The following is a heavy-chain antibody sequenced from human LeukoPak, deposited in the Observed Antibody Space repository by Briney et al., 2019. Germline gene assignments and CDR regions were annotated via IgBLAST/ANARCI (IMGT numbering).Heavy chain of an antibody. CDR1: GDTFSSSA. CDR2: IIPIFGTT. D-gene: IGHD3-22*01. J-gene: IGHJ4*02. CDR3: ARGRDTSAYRALDS. Sequence: SVKVSCKASGDTFSSSAISWVRQAPGQGLEWMGGIIPIFGTTDYAQKFRGRITITTDESTSTAYMEISSLRSEDSAVYYCARGRDTSAYRALDSWGQGTLVTVSS. V-gene: IGHV1-69*05.